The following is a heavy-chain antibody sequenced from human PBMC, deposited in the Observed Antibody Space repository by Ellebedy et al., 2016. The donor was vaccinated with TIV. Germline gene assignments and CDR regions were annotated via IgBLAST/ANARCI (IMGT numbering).Heavy chain of an antibody. CDR2: ISADGETT. CDR1: GFTFSNSA. CDR3: AKGIENIFCGYFPA. D-gene: IGHD3-22*01. J-gene: IGHJ5*02. V-gene: IGHV3-23*01. Sequence: GESLKISCSASGFTFSNSAMGWVRQAPGQGPEWVACISADGETTNYADSVKGRFTISRDNSENTLWLQMNSLGPEDTAMYYCAKGIENIFCGYFPAWGQGTLVTVSS.